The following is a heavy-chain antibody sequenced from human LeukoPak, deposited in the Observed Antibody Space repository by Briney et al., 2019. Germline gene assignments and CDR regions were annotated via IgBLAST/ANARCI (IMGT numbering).Heavy chain of an antibody. Sequence: QASETLSLTCTVSGGSISSSSYWWGWIRQPPGKGLEWIGTIYYSGSTNYNPSLKSRVTMSVDTSKNQFSLKLSSVTAADTAVYYCARDYSTVVNNWFDPWGQGTLVTVSS. CDR3: ARDYSTVVNNWFDP. J-gene: IGHJ5*02. D-gene: IGHD4-11*01. CDR1: GGSISSSSYW. V-gene: IGHV4-39*07. CDR2: IYYSGST.